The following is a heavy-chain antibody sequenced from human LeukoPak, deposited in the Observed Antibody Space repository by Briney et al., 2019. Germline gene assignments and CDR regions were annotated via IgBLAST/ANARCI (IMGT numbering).Heavy chain of an antibody. Sequence: SETLSLTCTVSGGSISSYYWSWIRQPPGKGLEWIGDIYYSGSTNYNPSLKSRVTISVDTSKNQFSLKLSSVTAADTAVYYCARGVQPGYSSGWYYFDYWGQGTQVIVSS. CDR2: IYYSGST. CDR1: GGSISSYY. V-gene: IGHV4-59*08. CDR3: ARGVQPGYSSGWYYFDY. D-gene: IGHD6-19*01. J-gene: IGHJ4*02.